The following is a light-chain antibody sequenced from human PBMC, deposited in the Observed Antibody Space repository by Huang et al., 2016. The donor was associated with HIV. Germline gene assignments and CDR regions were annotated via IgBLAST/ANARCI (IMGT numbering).Light chain of an antibody. CDR1: QEITNF. CDR2: AAS. V-gene: IGKV1-8*01. J-gene: IGKJ3*01. Sequence: IRMTQSPSSLSASTGDIVTIPCRANQEITNFLAWYQQRPGSVPKLLIYAASTLQSGVPSRFSGNGSGTDFTLTIGCLHSEDVATYYCQQYDIHPLTFGPGTRVDIK. CDR3: QQYDIHPLT.